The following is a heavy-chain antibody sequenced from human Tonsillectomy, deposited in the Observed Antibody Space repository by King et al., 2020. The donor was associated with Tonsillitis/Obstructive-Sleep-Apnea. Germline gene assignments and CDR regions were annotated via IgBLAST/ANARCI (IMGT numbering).Heavy chain of an antibody. Sequence: QLQESGPGLVKPSETLSLTCTVSGGSISSYYWSWIRPPPGKGLEWIAYIDYSGSTNYNPSLKSRVTISVDTSKNQFSLKLSSVIAADTAVSYCAREALDAFDIWGQGTMVTVSS. CDR1: GGSISSYY. CDR3: AREALDAFDI. CDR2: IDYSGST. J-gene: IGHJ3*02. V-gene: IGHV4-59*01.